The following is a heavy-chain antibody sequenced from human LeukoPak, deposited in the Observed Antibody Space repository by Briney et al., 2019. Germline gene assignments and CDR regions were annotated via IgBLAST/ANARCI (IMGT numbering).Heavy chain of an antibody. D-gene: IGHD6-13*01. Sequence: PSETLSLTCTVSGYSISSGYFWGWIRQPPGKGLEWIGSFYHSGITYYNPSLKSRVTISVEMSKNQFSLKLSSVTAADTAVYYCARPRESSSWYDFDYWGQGTLVTVSS. CDR3: ARPRESSSWYDFDY. V-gene: IGHV4-38-2*02. CDR2: FYHSGIT. CDR1: GYSISSGYF. J-gene: IGHJ4*02.